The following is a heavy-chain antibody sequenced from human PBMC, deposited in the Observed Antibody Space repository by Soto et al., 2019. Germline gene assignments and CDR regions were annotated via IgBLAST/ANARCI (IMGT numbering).Heavy chain of an antibody. Sequence: ASVKVSCKASGYTFTSYGISWVRQAPGQGLEWMGWISAYNGNTNYAQKLQGRVTMTTDTSTSTAYMERRSLRSDDTAVYYCARRGIAVAGPASLFASWGQGSLVIVSS. D-gene: IGHD6-19*01. CDR1: GYTFTSYG. CDR3: ARRGIAVAGPASLFAS. V-gene: IGHV1-18*01. J-gene: IGHJ5*01. CDR2: ISAYNGNT.